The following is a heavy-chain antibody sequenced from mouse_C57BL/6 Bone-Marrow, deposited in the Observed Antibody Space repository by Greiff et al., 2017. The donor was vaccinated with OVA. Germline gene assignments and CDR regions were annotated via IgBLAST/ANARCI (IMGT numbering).Heavy chain of an antibody. CDR2: IDPSDSET. D-gene: IGHD2-1*01. CDR1: GYTFTSYW. CDR3: ARRSYGNSYAMDY. Sequence: QVQLQQPGAELVRPGSSVKLSCKASGYTFTSYWMHWVKQRPIQGLEWIGNIDPSDSETHYNQKFKDKATLTVDKSSSTAYMQLSSLTSEDSAVYYCARRSYGNSYAMDYCGQGTSVTVSS. J-gene: IGHJ4*01. V-gene: IGHV1-52*01.